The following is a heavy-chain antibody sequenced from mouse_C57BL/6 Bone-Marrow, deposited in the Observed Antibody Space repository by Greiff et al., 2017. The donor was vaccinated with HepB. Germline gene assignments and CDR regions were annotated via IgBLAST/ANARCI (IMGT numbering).Heavy chain of an antibody. Sequence: EVQLQESGPGLVKPSQSLSLTCSVTGYSITSGYYWNWIRQFPGNKLEWMGYISYDGSNNYNPSLKNRISITRDTSKNQFFLKLNSVTTEDTATYYCARDGYFTWGQGTTLTVSS. CDR2: ISYDGSN. CDR1: GYSITSGYY. V-gene: IGHV3-6*01. J-gene: IGHJ2*01. D-gene: IGHD2-3*01. CDR3: ARDGYFT.